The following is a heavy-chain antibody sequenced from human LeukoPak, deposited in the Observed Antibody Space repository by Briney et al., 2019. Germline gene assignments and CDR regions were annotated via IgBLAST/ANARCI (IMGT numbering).Heavy chain of an antibody. CDR1: GFAFSGYW. CDR3: ARDTTHSSSSRDFDY. V-gene: IGHV3-74*01. CDR2: IKSDASIT. D-gene: IGHD6-6*01. Sequence: QPGGSLRLSCAASGFAFSGYWMHWVRQAPGKGLVWVSRIKSDASITNYADSVKGRFAISRDNAKNTLYLHMDALRAEDTGVYYCARDTTHSSSSRDFDYWGQGTLVTVSS. J-gene: IGHJ4*02.